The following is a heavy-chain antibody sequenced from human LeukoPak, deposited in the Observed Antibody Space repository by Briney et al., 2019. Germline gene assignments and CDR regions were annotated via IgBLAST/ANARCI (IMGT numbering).Heavy chain of an antibody. D-gene: IGHD3-22*01. CDR1: GGSFSGYY. J-gene: IGHJ4*02. Sequence: PSETLSLTCAVYGGSFSGYYWSWIRQLPGKGLEWIGEINHSGSTNYNPSLKSRVTISVDTSKNQFSLKLSSVTAADTAVYYCARGYKYYYDSSGYYDYWGQGTLVTVSS. CDR3: ARGYKYYYDSSGYYDY. V-gene: IGHV4-34*01. CDR2: INHSGST.